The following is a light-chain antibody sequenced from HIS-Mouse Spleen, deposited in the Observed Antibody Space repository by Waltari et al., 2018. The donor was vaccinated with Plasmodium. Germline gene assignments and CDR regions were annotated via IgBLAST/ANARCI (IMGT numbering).Light chain of an antibody. CDR2: GNS. CDR1: SSNIGAGYD. CDR3: QSYDSSLSGYV. J-gene: IGLJ1*01. V-gene: IGLV1-40*01. Sequence: QSVLTQPPSVSGAPGQRVTISCTGSSSNIGAGYDVHWYQQLPGTAPKLLIYGNSNRPSGVPARFSCSKSGTSASLAITGLQAEDEADYYCQSYDSSLSGYVFGTGTKVTVL.